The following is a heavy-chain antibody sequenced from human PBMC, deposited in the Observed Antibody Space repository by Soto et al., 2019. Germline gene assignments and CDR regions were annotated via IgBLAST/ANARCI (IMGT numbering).Heavy chain of an antibody. D-gene: IGHD2-15*01. CDR3: ARDSDCHSTSCFFPPHV. CDR1: GFFISSGNY. V-gene: IGHV4-38-2*02. Sequence: SETLSLTCAVSGFFISSGNYWGWIRKPPGKGLEWIGSIFHGGNTYYNPSLKSRVTISVDMSKNQFSLKLNSVTAADTAVYYCARDSDCHSTSCFFPPHVWGQGTTVTVSS. CDR2: IFHGGNT. J-gene: IGHJ6*02.